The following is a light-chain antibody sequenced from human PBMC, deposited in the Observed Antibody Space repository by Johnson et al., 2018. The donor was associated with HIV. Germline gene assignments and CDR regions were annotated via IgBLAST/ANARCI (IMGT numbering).Light chain of an antibody. Sequence: QSVLTQPPPVSAAPGQKVTISCSGSSSNIGNNYVSWYQQLPGTAPKLLIYENNKRPSGIPDRFSGSKSGTSATLGITGLQTGDEADYYCGTWDSSLSVYVVGTGTKVTV. J-gene: IGLJ1*01. V-gene: IGLV1-51*02. CDR1: SSNIGNNY. CDR3: GTWDSSLSVYV. CDR2: ENN.